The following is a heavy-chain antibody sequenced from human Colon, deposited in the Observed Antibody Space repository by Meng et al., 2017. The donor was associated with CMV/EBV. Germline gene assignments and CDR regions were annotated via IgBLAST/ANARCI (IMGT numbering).Heavy chain of an antibody. D-gene: IGHD2-2*01. CDR2: INWNGGNT. V-gene: IGHV3-20*03. CDR3: ARADCSSTSCKGADY. Sequence: GGSLRLSYAASGFTFDKYAMNWVRQAPGKGLEWVSGINWNGGNTGYADSVKGRFTISRDNAKNSLYLQMNSLRAEDTALYYCARADCSSTSCKGADYWGQGTLVTVSS. CDR1: GFTFDKYA. J-gene: IGHJ4*02.